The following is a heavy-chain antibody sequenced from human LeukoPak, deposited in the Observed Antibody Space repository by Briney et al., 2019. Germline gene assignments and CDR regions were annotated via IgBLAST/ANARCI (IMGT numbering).Heavy chain of an antibody. CDR3: TKDLMTGFSSGWYLAY. V-gene: IGHV3-23*01. CDR1: GFSFNVYA. CDR2: TGGSDDNT. J-gene: IGHJ4*02. Sequence: PGGSLRLSCEGSGFSFNVYAMSCVRQAPGKGLEWVAVTGGSDDNTHYVDSVKGRFSISRDNSENRLFLQMNSLRPDDSALYYCTKDLMTGFSSGWYLAYWGQGTLVPVSS. D-gene: IGHD6-19*01.